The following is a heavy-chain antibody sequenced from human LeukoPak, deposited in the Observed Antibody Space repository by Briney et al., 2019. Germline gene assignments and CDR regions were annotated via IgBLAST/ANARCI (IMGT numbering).Heavy chain of an antibody. V-gene: IGHV4-61*02. Sequence: SQTLSLTCTVSGGSISSGSYCWSWIRQPAGKGLEWIGRIYTSGSTNYNPSLKSRVTISVDTSKNQFSLKLSSVTAADTAVYYCARTSRATDGGSGSEFDYWGQGTLVTVSS. J-gene: IGHJ4*02. CDR2: IYTSGST. D-gene: IGHD3-10*01. CDR3: ARTSRATDGGSGSEFDY. CDR1: GGSISSGSYC.